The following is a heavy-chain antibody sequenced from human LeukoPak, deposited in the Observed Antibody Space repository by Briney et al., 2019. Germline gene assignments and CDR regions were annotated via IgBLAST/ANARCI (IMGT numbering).Heavy chain of an antibody. CDR3: ARGPSGWELDY. CDR2: INTDGSST. D-gene: IGHD1-26*01. Sequence: GGSLRLSCAASGFTFSSYWMHWVRQPPGKGLVWVSRINTDGSSTSYADSVKGRFTISRDNAKNTLYLQMNSLRAEDTAVYYCARGPSGWELDYWGQGTLVTVSS. J-gene: IGHJ4*02. CDR1: GFTFSSYW. V-gene: IGHV3-74*01.